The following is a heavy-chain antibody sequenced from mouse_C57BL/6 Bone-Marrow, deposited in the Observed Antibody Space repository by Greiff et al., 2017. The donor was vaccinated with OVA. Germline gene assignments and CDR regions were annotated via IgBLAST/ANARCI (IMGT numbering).Heavy chain of an antibody. CDR3: ARKGDVGLGFAY. CDR2: IWSGGST. D-gene: IGHD2-13*01. J-gene: IGHJ3*01. V-gene: IGHV2-2*01. CDR1: GFSLPSYG. Sequence: VKLQESGPGLVKPSQSLSITCTVSGFSLPSYGVHWVRQSPGKGLEWLGVIWSGGSTDYNAAFISRLSISKDNSKSQVFFKMNSLQTDDTAIYYCARKGDVGLGFAYWGQGTLVTVSA.